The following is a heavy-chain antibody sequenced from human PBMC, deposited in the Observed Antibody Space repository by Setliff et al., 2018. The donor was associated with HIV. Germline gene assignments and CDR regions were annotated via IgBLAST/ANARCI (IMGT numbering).Heavy chain of an antibody. CDR1: GHTFSNYD. Sequence: GASVKVSCKASGHTFSNYDVIWVRRATGQGLEWMGWMNPNSGDTGYAQKFQGRVTMTRDTSISTVYMELSSLTSDDTAVYYCTRSVLQFFGVVVDFDFWGQGTLVTVSS. D-gene: IGHD3-3*01. J-gene: IGHJ4*02. CDR2: MNPNSGDT. V-gene: IGHV1-8*01. CDR3: TRSVLQFFGVVVDFDF.